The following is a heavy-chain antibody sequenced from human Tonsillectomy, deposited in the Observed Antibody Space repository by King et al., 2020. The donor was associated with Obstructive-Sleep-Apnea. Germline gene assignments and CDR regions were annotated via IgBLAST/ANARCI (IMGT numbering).Heavy chain of an antibody. J-gene: IGHJ4*02. CDR1: GVSISSSSFY. V-gene: IGHV4-39*07. CDR2: IYYSGTT. D-gene: IGHD6-13*01. CDR3: ARDSNSWVPLDY. Sequence: LQLQESGPGLVKPSETLSLTCTVSGVSISSSSFYWGWIRQPPGKGLEWIGSIYYSGTTYYNPSLTSRVTMSVDTSKNQFSLKLSSVTAADTAVYYCARDSNSWVPLDYWGQGTLVTVSS.